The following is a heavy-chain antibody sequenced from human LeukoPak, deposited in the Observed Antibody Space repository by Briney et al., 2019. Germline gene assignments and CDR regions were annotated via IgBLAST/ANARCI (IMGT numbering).Heavy chain of an antibody. J-gene: IGHJ4*02. V-gene: IGHV3-74*01. CDR2: ISTDGKST. Sequence: GGSLRLSCVASGFTFNNYWMLWVRQAPGKGLMWVSLISTDGKSTRYAESVKGRFTISRDNAKNALYLQMNSLRAEDTAVYYCARVYHRPHTDLWGQGTLVTVSP. D-gene: IGHD2-2*01. CDR1: GFTFNNYW. CDR3: ARVYHRPHTDL.